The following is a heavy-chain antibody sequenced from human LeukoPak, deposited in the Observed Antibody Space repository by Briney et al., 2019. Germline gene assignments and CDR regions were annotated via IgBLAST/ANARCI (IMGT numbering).Heavy chain of an antibody. CDR1: GGSFSGYY. CDR2: INHSGST. CDR3: ARGRRGIVVVPAANRYYYYMDV. D-gene: IGHD2-2*01. Sequence: SETLSLTCAVYGGSFSGYYWSWIRQPPGKGLEWIGEINHSGSTNYNPSLKSRVTISVDTSKNQFSLKLSSVTAADTAVCYCARGRRGIVVVPAANRYYYYMDVWGKGTTVTVSS. J-gene: IGHJ6*03. V-gene: IGHV4-34*01.